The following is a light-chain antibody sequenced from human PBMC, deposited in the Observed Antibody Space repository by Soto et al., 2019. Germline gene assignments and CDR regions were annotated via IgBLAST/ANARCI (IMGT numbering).Light chain of an antibody. CDR2: ETS. Sequence: EIVLTQSPGTLSLSPGERATLSCSSSQSVSSGYLAWYQQKRGQTPRLLIYETSTSAAGIPDRFSGSGSGTDFTLTISRLEPEDFAVYYCQQYDTSPRTFGQGTKVDIK. J-gene: IGKJ1*01. V-gene: IGKV3-20*01. CDR1: QSVSSGY. CDR3: QQYDTSPRT.